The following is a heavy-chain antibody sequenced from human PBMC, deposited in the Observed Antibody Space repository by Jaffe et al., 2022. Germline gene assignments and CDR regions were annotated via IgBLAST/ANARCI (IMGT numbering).Heavy chain of an antibody. CDR3: ARGRCGAGGCRSTGRFFDS. Sequence: EVKLIESGGGLVQPGGSLRLSCAASGFDFRTYGMTWLRQAPEKGLEWVSYIAIDSAISYADSVKGRFTISRDNAKNSLFLQMTSLRAEDAAVYFCARGRCGAGGCRSTGRFFDSWGPGTLVSVSS. V-gene: IGHV3-48*01. CDR1: GFDFRTYG. CDR2: IAIDSAI. D-gene: IGHD2-15*01. J-gene: IGHJ4*02.